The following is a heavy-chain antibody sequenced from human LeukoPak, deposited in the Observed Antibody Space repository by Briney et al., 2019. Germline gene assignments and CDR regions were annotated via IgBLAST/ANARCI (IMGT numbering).Heavy chain of an antibody. Sequence: ASVKVSCKASGYTFSGYYIHWVRQAPGQGLEWMGWINPNSGGTNYAQKFQGRVTMTRDTSISTAYMDLSRLRSDDTAVYYCARGSWLVLSFDSWGQGTLVTVSS. D-gene: IGHD6-19*01. CDR2: INPNSGGT. J-gene: IGHJ4*02. CDR3: ARGSWLVLSFDS. V-gene: IGHV1-2*02. CDR1: GYTFSGYY.